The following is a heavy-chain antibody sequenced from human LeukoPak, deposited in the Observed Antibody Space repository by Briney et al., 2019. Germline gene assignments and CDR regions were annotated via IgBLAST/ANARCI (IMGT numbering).Heavy chain of an antibody. D-gene: IGHD5-12*01. CDR2: INNNGGNT. CDR3: FGYDVDY. J-gene: IGHJ4*02. CDR1: GFTFSSYA. Sequence: GGSLRLSCAASGFTFSSYAMNWVRQAPGKGLERVSGINNNGGNTYYADSVKGRFTISRDNSENTLYLQMNSLRAEDTAVYYCFGYDVDYWGQGTLVTVSS. V-gene: IGHV3-23*01.